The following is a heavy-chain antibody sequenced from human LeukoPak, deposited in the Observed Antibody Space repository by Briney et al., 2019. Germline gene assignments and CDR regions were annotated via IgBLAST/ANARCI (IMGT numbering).Heavy chain of an antibody. Sequence: GGSLRLSCAASGFTFSSYAMSWVRQAPEKGLEWVSAISGSGGSTYYADSVKGRLTISRDNSKNTLYLQMNSLRAEDTAVYYCAKDVSYYYDAGGYFDYWGQGTLVTVSS. CDR1: GFTFSSYA. J-gene: IGHJ4*02. CDR2: ISGSGGST. D-gene: IGHD3-10*01. V-gene: IGHV3-23*01. CDR3: AKDVSYYYDAGGYFDY.